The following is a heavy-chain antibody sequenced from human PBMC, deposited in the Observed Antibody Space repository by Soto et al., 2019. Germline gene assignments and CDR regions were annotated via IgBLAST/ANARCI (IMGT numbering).Heavy chain of an antibody. D-gene: IGHD6-19*01. J-gene: IGHJ4*02. CDR3: ARVGSGSYKIDY. CDR2: IYYSRST. CDR1: GGSISSYY. V-gene: IGHV4-59*01. Sequence: SETLSLTCTVSGGSISSYYWSWIRQPPGKGLEWIGYIYYSRSTNYNPSIKSRVTISVDTSKNQFSLKLSSVTAADTAVHYCARVGSGSYKIDYWGQGTLVTVSS.